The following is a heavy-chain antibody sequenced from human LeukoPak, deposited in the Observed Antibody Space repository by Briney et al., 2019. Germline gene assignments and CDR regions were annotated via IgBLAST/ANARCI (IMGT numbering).Heavy chain of an antibody. Sequence: LRQAPGKGLGWVGFIRSKPYGGTTQYAASVNGRFTIARDYSKGVAYLQMDSLKTEDTAVYSSPRGVGIGDYHGLYYWGQGTLVTVSS. V-gene: IGHV3-49*03. D-gene: IGHD4-17*01. CDR3: PRGVGIGDYHGLYY. J-gene: IGHJ4*02. CDR2: IRSKPYGGTT.